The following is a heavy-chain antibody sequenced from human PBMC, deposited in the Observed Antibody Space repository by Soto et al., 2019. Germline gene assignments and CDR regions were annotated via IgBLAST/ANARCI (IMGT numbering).Heavy chain of an antibody. J-gene: IGHJ4*02. CDR3: VRLIGNSWLDQ. Sequence: QVQLQQSGPELVKPSQTLSLTCAISGDSVSSNSATWNWIRQPPSRGLEWLGRTYYRSQWYYDYAVSVKSRISINPDTSKNQFSLQLDSLTPEDTAVYFCVRLIGNSWLDQWGQGTLVTVSS. V-gene: IGHV6-1*01. D-gene: IGHD2-15*01. CDR2: TYYRSQWYY. CDR1: GDSVSSNSAT.